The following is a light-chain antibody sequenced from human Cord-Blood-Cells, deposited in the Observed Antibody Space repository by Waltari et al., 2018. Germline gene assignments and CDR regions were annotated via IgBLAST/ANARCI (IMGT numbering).Light chain of an antibody. J-gene: IGKJ4*02. CDR2: AAS. Sequence: QMSESPSAGSSSVVDIVTITGRVSQALSSWLVWYQQKPGNAPKLLIYAASSLQSGVPSRFSDSGTGTDFSVTIISLQAEDCATYNCKQANSFPLTLGGGTKVEI. V-gene: IGKV1-12*01. CDR1: QALSSW. CDR3: KQANSFPLT.